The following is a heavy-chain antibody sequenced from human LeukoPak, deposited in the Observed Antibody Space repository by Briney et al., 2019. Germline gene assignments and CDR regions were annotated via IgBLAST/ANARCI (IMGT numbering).Heavy chain of an antibody. CDR2: VYYSGST. Sequence: SETLSLTCTVSGGSISSYYWSWIRQPPGRGLEWIGYVYYSGSTNYNPSLKSRVTISVDTSKNQFSLKLSSVTAVDTAVYYCARSGGSGYYSNYFDYWGQGTLVTVSS. V-gene: IGHV4-59*12. D-gene: IGHD3-22*01. CDR3: ARSGGSGYYSNYFDY. CDR1: GGSISSYY. J-gene: IGHJ4*02.